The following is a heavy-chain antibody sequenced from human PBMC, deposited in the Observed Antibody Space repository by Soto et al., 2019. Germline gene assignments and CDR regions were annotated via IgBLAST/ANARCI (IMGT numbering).Heavy chain of an antibody. CDR1: GFTFSSYS. CDR3: ARDPDGSYPVPLFFDY. D-gene: IGHD1-26*01. V-gene: IGHV3-21*01. J-gene: IGHJ4*02. CDR2: ISSSSSYI. Sequence: GGSLRLSCAASGFTFSSYSMNWVRQAPGKGLEWVSSISSSSSYIYYADSVKGRFTISRDNAKNSLYLQMNSLRAEDTAVYYCARDPDGSYPVPLFFDYWGQGTLVTVSS.